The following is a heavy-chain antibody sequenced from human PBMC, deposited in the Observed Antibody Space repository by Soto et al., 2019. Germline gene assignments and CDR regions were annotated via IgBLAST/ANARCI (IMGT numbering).Heavy chain of an antibody. CDR1: GFTVSSNY. CDR3: ARAVGITIFGVVKDAFDI. CDR2: IYSGGST. J-gene: IGHJ3*02. V-gene: IGHV3-53*04. D-gene: IGHD3-3*01. Sequence: GGSLRLSCAASGFTVSSNYMSWVRQAPGKGLEWVSVIYSGGSTYYADSVKGRFTISRHNSKNTLYLQMNSLRAEDTAVYYCARAVGITIFGVVKDAFDIWGQGTMVTASS.